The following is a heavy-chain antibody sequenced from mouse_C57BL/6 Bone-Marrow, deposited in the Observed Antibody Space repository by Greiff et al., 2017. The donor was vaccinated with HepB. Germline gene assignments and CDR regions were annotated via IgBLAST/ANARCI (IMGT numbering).Heavy chain of an antibody. J-gene: IGHJ3*01. CDR2: IYPGSGST. V-gene: IGHV1-55*01. D-gene: IGHD2-3*01. CDR3: ARGAFCDGYCPFAY. Sequence: VQLQQPGAELVKPGASVKMSCKASGYTFTSYWITWVKQRPGQGLEWIGGIYPGSGSTNYNEKFKSKATLTVDTSSSTAYMQLSSLTSEDSAVSYCARGAFCDGYCPFAYWGQGTLVTVSA. CDR1: GYTFTSYW.